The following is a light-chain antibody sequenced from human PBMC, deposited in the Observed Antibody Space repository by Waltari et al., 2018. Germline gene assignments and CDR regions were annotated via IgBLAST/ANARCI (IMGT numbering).Light chain of an antibody. Sequence: QSALPQPASVSGSPGPSITISCPGTISDVGSYNLVSWYQQHPGKAPKLMSYEVSKRPSGVSNRFSGSKSGNTASLTISGLQAEDEADYYCCSDAGSSTVVFGGGTKLTVL. CDR3: CSDAGSSTVV. J-gene: IGLJ2*01. V-gene: IGLV2-23*02. CDR2: EVS. CDR1: ISDVGSYNL.